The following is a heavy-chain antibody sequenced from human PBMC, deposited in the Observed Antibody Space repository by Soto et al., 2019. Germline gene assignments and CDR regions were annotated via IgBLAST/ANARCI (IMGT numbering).Heavy chain of an antibody. CDR3: ERGLRLVGATNWLDP. D-gene: IGHD1-26*01. Sequence: PSETLSLTCTVSGGSISSYYWSWIRQPPGKGLEWIGYIYYSGSTNYNPSLKSRVTISVDTSKNQFSLKLSSVTAADTAVCYCERGLRLVGATNWLDPWGQGTLVTVYS. CDR1: GGSISSYY. CDR2: IYYSGST. V-gene: IGHV4-59*01. J-gene: IGHJ5*02.